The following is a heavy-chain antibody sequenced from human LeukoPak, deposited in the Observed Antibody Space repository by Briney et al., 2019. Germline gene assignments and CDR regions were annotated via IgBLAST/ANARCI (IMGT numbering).Heavy chain of an antibody. Sequence: ASVKASCKASGYTFTVYYMHWVRQAPGQGLEWMGWINPNSGGTNYAQTFQGRVTMTRDTSITTAYMELSRLRSDDTAVYYCARDVKGTAYYWGQGTLVTVSS. CDR3: ARDVKGTAYY. CDR1: GYTFTVYY. V-gene: IGHV1-2*02. D-gene: IGHD1-1*01. J-gene: IGHJ4*02. CDR2: INPNSGGT.